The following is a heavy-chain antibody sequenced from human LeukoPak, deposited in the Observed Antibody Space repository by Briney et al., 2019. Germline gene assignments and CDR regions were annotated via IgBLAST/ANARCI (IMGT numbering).Heavy chain of an antibody. CDR1: GDSIGRGSYY. V-gene: IGHV4-61*02. D-gene: IGHD5-18*01. J-gene: IGHJ4*02. CDR3: ARDICGYNYGCFDS. Sequence: KSSETLSLTCAVSGDSIGRGSYYWGWIRQRAGKAPEWIVRIFNTGSTSYNPSLKSRVTISVNTSKNQFSLNLRSVTAADTAVYYCARDICGYNYGCFDSWGQGTLVTGPS. CDR2: IFNTGST.